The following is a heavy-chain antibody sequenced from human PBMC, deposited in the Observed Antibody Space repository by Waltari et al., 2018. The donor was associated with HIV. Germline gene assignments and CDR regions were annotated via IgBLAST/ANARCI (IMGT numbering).Heavy chain of an antibody. J-gene: IGHJ4*02. Sequence: LQSGGGFVQPGGSLKVSCLVSGFTSSSYVVTWVRQSPGRGLEGVSSLGRGASDTQYVDVAKGRFVVSRDGPDNTIHLHMDNLTVGDTAIYFCAREAATAAGPLDFWGQGTLVTVSS. V-gene: IGHV3-23*01. CDR1: GFTSSSYV. CDR3: AREAATAAGPLDF. D-gene: IGHD3-3*01. CDR2: LGRGASDT.